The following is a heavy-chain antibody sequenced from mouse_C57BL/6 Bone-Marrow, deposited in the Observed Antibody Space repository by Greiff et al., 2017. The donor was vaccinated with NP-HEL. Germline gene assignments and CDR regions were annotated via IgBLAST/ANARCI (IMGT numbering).Heavy chain of an antibody. CDR3: ARPTGDWFAY. D-gene: IGHD4-1*02. CDR1: GYTFTSYW. J-gene: IGHJ3*01. CDR2: IYPGSGST. Sequence: QVHVKQPGAELVKPGASVKMSCKASGYTFTSYWITWVKQRPGQGLEWIGDIYPGSGSTNYNEKFKSKATLTVDTSSSTAYMQLSSLTSEDSAVYYCARPTGDWFAYWGQGTLVTVSA. V-gene: IGHV1-55*01.